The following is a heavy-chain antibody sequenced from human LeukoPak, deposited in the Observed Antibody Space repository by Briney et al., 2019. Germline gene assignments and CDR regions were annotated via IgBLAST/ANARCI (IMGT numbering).Heavy chain of an antibody. Sequence: PGGSLRLSCTASGFTFNAFWMAWVRQAPGKGLEWVATIKHGGSDTSYVDSVKGRFTISRDNAKDSLYLQMNSLKVEDTADYYCVREFYGRLDWWGQGTLVNVPS. D-gene: IGHD3-10*01. CDR2: IKHGGSDT. CDR3: VREFYGRLDW. J-gene: IGHJ4*02. V-gene: IGHV3-7*01. CDR1: GFTFNAFW.